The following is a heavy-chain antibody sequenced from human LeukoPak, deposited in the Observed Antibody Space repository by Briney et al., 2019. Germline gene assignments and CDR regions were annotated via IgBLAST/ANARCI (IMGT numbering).Heavy chain of an antibody. CDR2: ISGSSGLT. D-gene: IGHD4-17*01. V-gene: IGHV3-23*01. CDR1: GFTFSNYA. J-gene: IGHJ5*02. Sequence: GGSLRLSCAASGFTFSNYAMSWVRQAPGRGLEWVSAISGSSGLTYYADSVKGRFTISRDNSENTLFLQMNSLRAEDTAVYYCARVKDDYGDYVSWFDPWGQGTLVTVSS. CDR3: ARVKDDYGDYVSWFDP.